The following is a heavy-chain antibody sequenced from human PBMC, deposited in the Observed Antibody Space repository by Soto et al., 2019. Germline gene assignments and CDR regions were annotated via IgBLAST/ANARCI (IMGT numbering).Heavy chain of an antibody. V-gene: IGHV1-46*01. CDR1: GYTFTSYY. Sequence: ASVKVSCKASGYTFTSYYMHWVRQAPGQGLEWMGIINPSGGSTSYAQKFQGRVTMTTDTSTSTVYMELSSLRSEDTAVYYCATSPGYCSGGSCYAESSYYYYYLDVWGKGTTVAVSS. CDR3: ATSPGYCSGGSCYAESSYYYYYLDV. J-gene: IGHJ6*03. D-gene: IGHD2-15*01. CDR2: INPSGGST.